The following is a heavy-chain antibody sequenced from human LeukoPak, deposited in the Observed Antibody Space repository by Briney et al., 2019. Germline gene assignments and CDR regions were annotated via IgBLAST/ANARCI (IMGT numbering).Heavy chain of an antibody. V-gene: IGHV3-23*01. CDR3: AKGDLVLAPADWFDP. Sequence: GGSLRLSCAASGFTFNSYAMHWVRQAPGKGLEWVSSISGSGGSTYYTDSVKGRFTISRDNSKNTLYLQMSSLRAEDTAVYYCAKGDLVLAPADWFDPWGQGTLVTVSS. J-gene: IGHJ5*02. CDR2: ISGSGGST. CDR1: GFTFNSYA. D-gene: IGHD2-8*02.